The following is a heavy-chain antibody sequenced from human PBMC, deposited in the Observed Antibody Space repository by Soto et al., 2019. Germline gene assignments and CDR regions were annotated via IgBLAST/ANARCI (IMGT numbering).Heavy chain of an antibody. CDR3: ARHYRGSHVRVDY. CDR1: GGSISSYY. CDR2: IYYSGST. V-gene: IGHV4-59*08. D-gene: IGHD3-10*01. Sequence: QVQLQESGPGLVKPSETLSLTCTVSGGSISSYYWSWIRQPPGKGLEWIGYIYYSGSTNYNPSLKSRVTISVDTSKNRVSLKLSSVTAADTAVYYCARHYRGSHVRVDYWGQGTLVTVSS. J-gene: IGHJ4*02.